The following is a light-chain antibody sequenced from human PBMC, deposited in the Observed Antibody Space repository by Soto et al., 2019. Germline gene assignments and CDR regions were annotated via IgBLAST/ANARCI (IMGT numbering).Light chain of an antibody. CDR3: QQYAGSPRT. V-gene: IGKV3-20*01. J-gene: IGKJ1*01. Sequence: EIVLTQSPGTLSLSPGERATLSCRASQSVNNNYLAWYQRHPGQDPRLLIYGASSRATGIPDRFSGSGSGTDFTLTISRLEHEEFAVYYCQQYAGSPRTFGQGTKVDIK. CDR1: QSVNNNY. CDR2: GAS.